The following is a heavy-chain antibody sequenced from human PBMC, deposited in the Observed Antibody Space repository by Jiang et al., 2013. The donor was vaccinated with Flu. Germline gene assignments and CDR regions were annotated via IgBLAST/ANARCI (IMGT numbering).Heavy chain of an antibody. V-gene: IGHV4-59*01. CDR1: GGSISTYY. Sequence: GLVKPSETLSLNCAVSGGSISTYYWSWIRQPPGKRLEWIGFVDYRGNTNYNPSLKRRATILVDTSKNHFSLKLSSVTAADTAVYYCAREDHQLIKALDIWGQGTMVTVSS. J-gene: IGHJ3*02. CDR3: AREDHQLIKALDI. CDR2: VDYRGNT. D-gene: IGHD3-16*01.